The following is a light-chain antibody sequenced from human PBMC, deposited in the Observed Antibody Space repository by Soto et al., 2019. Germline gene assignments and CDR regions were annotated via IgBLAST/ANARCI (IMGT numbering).Light chain of an antibody. Sequence: QSVLTQPRSVSGSPGQSVTISCTGTSSDVGAYNYVSWYQQYPGKAPKLLISDVTKRPPGVPDRFSGSKSGNTASLTISGLQAEDEAAYYCCSYAGSYSVVFGGGTKVTVL. CDR2: DVT. J-gene: IGLJ2*01. V-gene: IGLV2-11*01. CDR3: CSYAGSYSVV. CDR1: SSDVGAYNY.